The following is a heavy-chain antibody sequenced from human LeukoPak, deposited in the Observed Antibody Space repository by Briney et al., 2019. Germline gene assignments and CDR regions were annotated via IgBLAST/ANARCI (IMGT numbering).Heavy chain of an antibody. J-gene: IGHJ6*03. D-gene: IGHD3-22*01. CDR3: ARDSYYYDSSGYYYYYYMDV. CDR2: IYYSGST. CDR1: GGSISSSSYY. Sequence: SETLSLTCTVSGGSISSSSYYWGWIRQPPGKGLEWIGSIYYSGSTYYNPSLKSRVTISVDTSKNQFSLKLSSVTAADTAVYYCARDSYYYDSSGYYYYYYMDVWGEGTTVTVSS. V-gene: IGHV4-39*07.